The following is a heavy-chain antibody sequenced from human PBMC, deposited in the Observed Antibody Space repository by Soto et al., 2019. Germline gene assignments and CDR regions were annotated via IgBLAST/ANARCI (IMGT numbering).Heavy chain of an antibody. D-gene: IGHD3-3*01. CDR1: GGSISSYY. V-gene: IGHV4-59*01. Sequence: SETLSLTCTVSGGSISSYYWSWIRQPPGKGLEWIGYIYYSGSTNYNPSLKSRVTISVDTSKNQFSLKLSSVTAADTAVYYCASSPLTRITIFGVVMAGNWFDPWGQGTLVTVSS. CDR2: IYYSGST. J-gene: IGHJ5*02. CDR3: ASSPLTRITIFGVVMAGNWFDP.